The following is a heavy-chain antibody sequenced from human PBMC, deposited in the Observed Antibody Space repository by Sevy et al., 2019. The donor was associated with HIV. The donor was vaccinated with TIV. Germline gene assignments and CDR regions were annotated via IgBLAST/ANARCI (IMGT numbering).Heavy chain of an antibody. V-gene: IGHV4-34*01. CDR1: GGSFSGYY. CDR3: ARGQEGSYFDY. Sequence: SETLSLTCAVYGGSFSGYYWSWIRQPPGKGLEWIGEINHSGSTNYNPSLKSRVTISVDTSKNQFSLKLSSVTAADTAVYYCARGQEGSYFDYWGQGTLVTVSS. CDR2: INHSGST. J-gene: IGHJ4*02.